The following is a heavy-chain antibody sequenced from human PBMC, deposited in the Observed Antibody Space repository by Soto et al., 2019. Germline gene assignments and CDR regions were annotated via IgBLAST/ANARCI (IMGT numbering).Heavy chain of an antibody. D-gene: IGHD6-13*01. CDR2: IWYDGSNK. CDR3: ARDRGSSSWYWGY. V-gene: IGHV3-33*01. CDR1: GFTFSSYG. J-gene: IGHJ4*02. Sequence: QVQLVESGGGVVQPGRFLRLSCAASGFTFSSYGMHWVRQAPGKGLEWVAVIWYDGSNKYYADSVKGRFTISRDNSKNTLYLQMNSLRAEDTAVYYCARDRGSSSWYWGYWGQGTLVTVSS.